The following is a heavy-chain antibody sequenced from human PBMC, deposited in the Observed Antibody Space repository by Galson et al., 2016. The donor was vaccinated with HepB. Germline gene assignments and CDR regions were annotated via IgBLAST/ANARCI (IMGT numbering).Heavy chain of an antibody. CDR2: LIAIFGAP. CDR1: GGTFRTYA. Sequence: SCKASGGTFRTYAINWVRQAPGQGLEWMGGLIAIFGAPHYAQNFQGRLSITADESTSTAYIELRSLRPDDTAVYYCARLLTCGDSPGSCYWFDPWGQGTLVTVSS. CDR3: ARLLTCGDSPGSCYWFDP. J-gene: IGHJ5*02. V-gene: IGHV1-69*01. D-gene: IGHD2-15*01.